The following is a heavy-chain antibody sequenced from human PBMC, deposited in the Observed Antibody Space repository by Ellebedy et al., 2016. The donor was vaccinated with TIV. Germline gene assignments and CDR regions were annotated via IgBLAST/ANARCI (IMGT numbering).Heavy chain of an antibody. Sequence: KVSCXGSGYSFTSYWIGWVRQMPGKGLEWMGIIYPGDSEARYSPSFRGQVTISADKSISTAYLQWGGLKASDTAIYYCARHSYYYTSGGSVMDVWGQGTTVTVSS. CDR1: GYSFTSYW. V-gene: IGHV5-51*01. CDR3: ARHSYYYTSGGSVMDV. J-gene: IGHJ6*02. CDR2: IYPGDSEA. D-gene: IGHD3-10*01.